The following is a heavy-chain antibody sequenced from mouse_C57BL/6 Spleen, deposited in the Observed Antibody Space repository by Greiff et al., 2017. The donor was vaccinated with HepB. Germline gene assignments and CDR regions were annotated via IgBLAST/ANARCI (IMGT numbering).Heavy chain of an antibody. D-gene: IGHD2-5*01. V-gene: IGHV1-80*01. Sequence: QVQLKQSGAELVKPGASVKISCKASGYAFSSYWMNWVKQRPGKGLEWIGQIYPGDGDTNYNGKFKGKATLTADKSSRTAYMQLSSLTSEDSAVYFCARAYYSNLYYFDYWGQGTTLTVSS. J-gene: IGHJ2*01. CDR3: ARAYYSNLYYFDY. CDR1: GYAFSSYW. CDR2: IYPGDGDT.